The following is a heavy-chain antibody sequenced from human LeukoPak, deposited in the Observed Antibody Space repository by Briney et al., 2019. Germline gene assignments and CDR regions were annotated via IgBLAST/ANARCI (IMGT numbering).Heavy chain of an antibody. J-gene: IGHJ4*02. CDR2: IYYSGST. V-gene: IGHV4-39*07. D-gene: IGHD6-13*01. CDR3: ARVPLAGKQQVGTFDY. Sequence: PSETLSLTCTVSGGSISSSSYYWGWIRQPPGKGLEWIGSIYYSGSTYYNPSLKSRVTISVDTSKNQFSLKLSSVTAADTAVYYCARVPLAGKQQVGTFDYWGQGTLVTVSS. CDR1: GGSISSSSYY.